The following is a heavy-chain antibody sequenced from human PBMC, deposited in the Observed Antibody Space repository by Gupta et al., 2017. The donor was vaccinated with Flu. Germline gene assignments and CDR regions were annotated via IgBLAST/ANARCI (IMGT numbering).Heavy chain of an antibody. J-gene: IGHJ4*02. CDR2: TGINGET. CDR3: ARSRRGSVFLLDL. Sequence: TVSTYDMNWVRQGTGKRLGWVSATGINGETYEADAVKGRLTISRDEAKNYLNLQMNRRRVGDTALYYCARSRRGSVFLLDLWSQGTLVPVSS. D-gene: IGHD3-10*01. CDR1: TVSTYD. V-gene: IGHV3-13*01.